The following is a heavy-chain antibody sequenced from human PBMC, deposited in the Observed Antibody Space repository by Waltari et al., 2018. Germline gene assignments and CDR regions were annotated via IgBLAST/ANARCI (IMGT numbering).Heavy chain of an antibody. J-gene: IGHJ4*02. Sequence: EVQLVESGGVVVQPGRSLRLSCAASGFSFDDYTMHWVRHAPGKSLECVSLITGDGGSIFYADSVKGRFSISRDNSKDSLYLQMNSLRNEDTALYYCAKEGRTSSHFDYWGQGTLVTVSS. CDR2: ITGDGGSI. CDR1: GFSFDDYT. V-gene: IGHV3-43*01. CDR3: AKEGRTSSHFDY.